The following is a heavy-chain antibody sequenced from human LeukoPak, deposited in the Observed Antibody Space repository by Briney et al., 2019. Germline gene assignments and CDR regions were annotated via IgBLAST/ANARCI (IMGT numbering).Heavy chain of an antibody. V-gene: IGHV3-23*01. CDR1: GFTFSSYA. Sequence: GGSLRLSRAASGFTFSSYAMSWVRQAPGKGLEWVSAISGSGGSTYYADSVKGRFTISRDNSKNTLYLQMNSLRAEDTAVYYCAKESCSSTSCYLGYYYYGMDVWGQGTTVTVSS. CDR2: ISGSGGST. J-gene: IGHJ6*02. D-gene: IGHD2-2*01. CDR3: AKESCSSTSCYLGYYYYGMDV.